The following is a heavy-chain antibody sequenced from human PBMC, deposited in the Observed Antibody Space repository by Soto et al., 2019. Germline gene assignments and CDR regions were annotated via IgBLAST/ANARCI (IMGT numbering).Heavy chain of an antibody. D-gene: IGHD6-13*01. V-gene: IGHV3-23*01. CDR1: GLSGLTFRSYA. CDR3: AKVGRTAGYYNYYGMDV. J-gene: IGHJ6*02. CDR2: ISSSGDIT. Sequence: GGSLRLSCAVSGLSGLTFRSYAMSWVRQTPGKGLEWVSFISSSGDITDYADSVKGRFTISRDNSKNKLYLQMNSLRVEDTANFYCAKVGRTAGYYNYYGMDVWGQGTTVTVSS.